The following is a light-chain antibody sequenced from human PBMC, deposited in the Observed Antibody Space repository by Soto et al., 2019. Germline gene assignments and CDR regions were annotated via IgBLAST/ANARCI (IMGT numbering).Light chain of an antibody. CDR2: DAS. CDR1: QSVSSSY. V-gene: IGKV3D-20*01. CDR3: HHYGSSHT. Sequence: EIVLTQSPATLSLSPGERATLSCGASQSVSSSYVAWYQQQPGPAPRLLIYDASSRATGIPDRFSGCGSGTDFTLTISRLEPEDFAVYYWHHYGSSHTFGQGTRLEIK. J-gene: IGKJ5*01.